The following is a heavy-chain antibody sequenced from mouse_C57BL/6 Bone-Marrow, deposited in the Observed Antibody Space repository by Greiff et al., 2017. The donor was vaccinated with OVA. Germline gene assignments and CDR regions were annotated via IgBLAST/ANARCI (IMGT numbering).Heavy chain of an antibody. Sequence: QVQLQQPGAELVKPGASVKLSCKASGYTFTSYWMQWVKQRPGQGLEWIGEIDPSDSYTNYNQKFKGKATLTVDTSSSTAYMQLSSLTAEDSAVYYCARMDWGYYFDYWGQGTTLTVSS. CDR1: GYTFTSYW. V-gene: IGHV1-50*01. CDR2: IDPSDSYT. D-gene: IGHD4-1*01. J-gene: IGHJ2*01. CDR3: ARMDWGYYFDY.